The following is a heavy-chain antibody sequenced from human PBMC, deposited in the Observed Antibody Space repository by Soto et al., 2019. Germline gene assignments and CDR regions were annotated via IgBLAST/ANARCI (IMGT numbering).Heavy chain of an antibody. CDR2: IYWDDDK. Sequence: QITLKESGPTLVKPTQTLTLTCTFSGFSLSTTEEGVCWIRQPPGKALEWLALIYWDDDKRYSPSLKTRLTITKDTTNNQVVHKETNVDPVDTATYYCAHRSCFGADCYPNPYLDFWRQGILVTVPS. J-gene: IGHJ4*02. V-gene: IGHV2-5*02. CDR1: GFSLSTTEEG. CDR3: AHRSCFGADCYPNPYLDF. D-gene: IGHD2-21*02.